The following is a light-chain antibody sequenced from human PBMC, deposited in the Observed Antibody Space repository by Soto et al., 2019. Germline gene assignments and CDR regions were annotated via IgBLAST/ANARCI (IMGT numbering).Light chain of an antibody. CDR1: QGIKNN. CDR3: QKYSSVPFT. V-gene: IGKV1-27*01. Sequence: DIQMTQSPSSLSASAGDRVTITCRASQGIKNNLAWYQQKPGKAPTLLIYAASTLQSGVPSRFSGSGTWTDFTPTIRSLQPEDVATYYCQKYSSVPFTFGPGTKVEIK. J-gene: IGKJ3*01. CDR2: AAS.